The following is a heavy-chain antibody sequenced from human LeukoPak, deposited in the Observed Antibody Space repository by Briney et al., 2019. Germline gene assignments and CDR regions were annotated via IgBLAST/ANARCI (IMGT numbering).Heavy chain of an antibody. J-gene: IGHJ2*01. CDR3: TRREWNSGSYNWYFDL. CDR1: GFIFSGSA. Sequence: GGSLRLSCAASGFIFSGSALHWVRQAPGKGLEWVGRIRRKTDNYATAYAASVKGRFTISRDDSKNTAYLQMNNLKAEDTAVYYCTRREWNSGSYNWYFDLWGRGTLVTVSS. D-gene: IGHD1-26*01. V-gene: IGHV3-73*01. CDR2: IRRKTDNYAT.